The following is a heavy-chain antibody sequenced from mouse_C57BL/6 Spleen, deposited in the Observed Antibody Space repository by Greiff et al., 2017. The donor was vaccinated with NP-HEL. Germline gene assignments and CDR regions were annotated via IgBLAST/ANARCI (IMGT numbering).Heavy chain of an antibody. Sequence: QLQQSGPVLVKPGASVKMSCKASGYTFTDYYMNWVKQSHGKSLEWIGVINPYNGGTSYNQKFKGKATLTVDKSSSTAYMELNSLTSEDSAVYYCARAYYDYDNFDYWGQGTTLTVSS. CDR3: ARAYYDYDNFDY. CDR2: INPYNGGT. J-gene: IGHJ2*01. D-gene: IGHD2-4*01. CDR1: GYTFTDYY. V-gene: IGHV1-19*01.